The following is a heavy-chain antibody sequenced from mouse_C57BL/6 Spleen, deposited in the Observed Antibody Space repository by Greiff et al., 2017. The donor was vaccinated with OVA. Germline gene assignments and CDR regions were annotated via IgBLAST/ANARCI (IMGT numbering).Heavy chain of an antibody. Sequence: EVMVVESGGGLVKPGGSLKFSCAASGFTFSSYAMYWVRQSPEKRLEWVATISDGGSYTYYPDNVKGRFTISRDNAKNNLYLQMSHLKSEDTAIYYCASGTGASSEQSLAVWGKGTLVTVSS. V-gene: IGHV5-4*03. D-gene: IGHD4-1*01. J-gene: IGHJ3*01. CDR1: GFTFSSYA. CDR3: ASGTGASSEQSLAV. CDR2: ISDGGSYT.